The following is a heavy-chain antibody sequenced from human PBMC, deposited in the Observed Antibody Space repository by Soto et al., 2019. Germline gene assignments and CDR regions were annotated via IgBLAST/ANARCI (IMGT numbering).Heavy chain of an antibody. CDR1: GFTFSSYS. CDR2: ISSSSSYI. J-gene: IGHJ4*02. D-gene: IGHD6-13*01. Sequence: EVQLVESGGGLVKPGGSLRLSCAASGFTFSSYSMNWVRQAPGKGLEWVSSISSSSSYIYYADSVKGRFTISRDNAKNSLYLQMNSLRAEDTAVYYCARARIAAAGTSLDYVDYWGQGTLVTVSS. CDR3: ARARIAAAGTSLDYVDY. V-gene: IGHV3-21*01.